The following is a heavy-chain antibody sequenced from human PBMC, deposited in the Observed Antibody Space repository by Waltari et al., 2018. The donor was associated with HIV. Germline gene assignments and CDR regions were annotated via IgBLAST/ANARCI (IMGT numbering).Heavy chain of an antibody. CDR2: ISSSGSTI. CDR3: ATGGGQFRFGVAKRTYGMDV. D-gene: IGHD3-10*01. Sequence: QVQLVESGGGLVKPGGSLRLSCAASGFTFSDYYMCWIRQAPGKGLEWVSYISSSGSTIYYADAGKGRFTSSRDNAKNSLYLQMSSLRAEDTAVYYCATGGGQFRFGVAKRTYGMDVWGQGTTVTVSS. J-gene: IGHJ6*02. V-gene: IGHV3-11*01. CDR1: GFTFSDYY.